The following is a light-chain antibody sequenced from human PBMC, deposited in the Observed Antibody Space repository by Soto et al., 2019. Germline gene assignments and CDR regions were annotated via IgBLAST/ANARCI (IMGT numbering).Light chain of an antibody. CDR2: DAY. CDR1: PSISSW. CDR3: QQYNSYSWT. Sequence: DIQMTQSPSTLSASVGDRVTITCRASPSISSWLAWYQQKQGKAPKLLIYDAYSVESGVPSRFSGSGSGPEFTLTISSMLPDDVATYYCQQYNSYSWTVGKGTKVEIK. V-gene: IGKV1-5*01. J-gene: IGKJ1*01.